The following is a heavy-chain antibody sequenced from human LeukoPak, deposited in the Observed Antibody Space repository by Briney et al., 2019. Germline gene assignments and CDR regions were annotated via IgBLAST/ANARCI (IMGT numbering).Heavy chain of an antibody. J-gene: IGHJ4*02. Sequence: GGSLRLSCTASVFSLSGHGMLWARQLLGKGLVWVSRISPTGSTTSYADSVKGRFTVSRDNAKNTLYLQVNNLRAEDTAVYYCARGPNSNWSGLDFWGQGTLLTVSS. D-gene: IGHD6-6*01. V-gene: IGHV3-74*01. CDR2: ISPTGSTT. CDR3: ARGPNSNWSGLDF. CDR1: VFSLSGHG.